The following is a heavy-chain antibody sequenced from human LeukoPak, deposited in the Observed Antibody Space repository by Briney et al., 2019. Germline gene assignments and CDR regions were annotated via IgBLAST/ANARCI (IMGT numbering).Heavy chain of an antibody. CDR2: IRYDGSNK. V-gene: IGHV3-30*02. CDR3: AKDMDYYDSSGYYPAIFDY. D-gene: IGHD3-22*01. Sequence: GGSLRLSCAASGFTFSSYGMHWVRQAPGKGLEWVAFIRYDGSNKYYADSVKGRFTISRDNSKNTLYLQMNSLRAEDTAVYYCAKDMDYYDSSGYYPAIFDYWGQGTLVTVSS. J-gene: IGHJ4*02. CDR1: GFTFSSYG.